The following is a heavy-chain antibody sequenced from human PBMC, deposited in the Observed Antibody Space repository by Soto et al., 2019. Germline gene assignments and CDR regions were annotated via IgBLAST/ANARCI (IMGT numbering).Heavy chain of an antibody. Sequence: SEILSLTCTVSGGSISSYYWSWIRQPPGKGLEWIGYIYYSGSTNYNPSLKSRVTISVDTSKNQFSLKLSSVTAADTAVYYCARASSSWFRDPPRMDVWGQGTTVTVSS. CDR3: ARASSSWFRDPPRMDV. D-gene: IGHD6-13*01. V-gene: IGHV4-59*01. J-gene: IGHJ6*02. CDR2: IYYSGST. CDR1: GGSISSYY.